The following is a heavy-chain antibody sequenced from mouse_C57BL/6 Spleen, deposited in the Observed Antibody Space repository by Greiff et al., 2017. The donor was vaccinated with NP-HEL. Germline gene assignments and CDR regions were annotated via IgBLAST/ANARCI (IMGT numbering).Heavy chain of an antibody. CDR1: GYAFSSYW. J-gene: IGHJ4*01. CDR2: IYPGDGDT. CDR3: ARGYYGSSYAMDY. D-gene: IGHD1-1*01. V-gene: IGHV1-80*01. Sequence: VMLVESGAELVKPGASVKISCKASGYAFSSYWMNWVKQRPGKGLEWIGQIYPGDGDTNYNGKFKGKATLTADKSSSTAYMQLSSLTSEDSAVYFCARGYYGSSYAMDYWGQGTSVTVSS.